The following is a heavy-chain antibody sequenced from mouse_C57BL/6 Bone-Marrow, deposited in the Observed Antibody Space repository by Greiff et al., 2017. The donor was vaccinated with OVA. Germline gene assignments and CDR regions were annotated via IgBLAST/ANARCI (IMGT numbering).Heavy chain of an antibody. J-gene: IGHJ2*01. V-gene: IGHV1-82*01. CDR1: GYAFSSSW. D-gene: IGHD2-4*01. Sequence: VQLQQSGPELVKPGASVKISCKASGYAFSSSWMNWVKQRPGKGLEWIGRIYPGDGDTNYNGKFKGRATLTADKYYSTAYMQLSSLTSEDAAVYFCARSGYDYDEAFDYWGQGTTLTVSS. CDR2: IYPGDGDT. CDR3: ARSGYDYDEAFDY.